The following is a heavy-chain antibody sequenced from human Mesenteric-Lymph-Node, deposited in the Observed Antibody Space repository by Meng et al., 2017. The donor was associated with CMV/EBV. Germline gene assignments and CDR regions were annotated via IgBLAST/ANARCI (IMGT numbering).Heavy chain of an antibody. Sequence: GESLKISCAASGFTFSSYAMNWVRQAPGKGLEWVAVISYDGSNKYYADSVKGRFTISRDNSKNTLYLQMNSLRAEDTAVYYCARAERRYCSSTSCWGDYWGQGTLVTVSS. CDR2: ISYDGSNK. CDR3: ARAERRYCSSTSCWGDY. D-gene: IGHD2-2*01. CDR1: GFTFSSYA. V-gene: IGHV3-30-3*01. J-gene: IGHJ4*02.